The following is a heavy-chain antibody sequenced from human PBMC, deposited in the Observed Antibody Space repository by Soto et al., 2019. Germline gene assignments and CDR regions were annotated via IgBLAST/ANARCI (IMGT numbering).Heavy chain of an antibody. CDR1: GFTVSSNY. V-gene: IGHV3-66*01. CDR3: ARTEGYSSSSGAYYYMDV. D-gene: IGHD6-6*01. CDR2: IYSGGST. Sequence: EVQLVESGGGLVQPGGSLKLSCAASGFTVSSNYMSWVRQAPGKGLEWVSVIYSGGSTYYADSVKGRFTISRDNSKNTLYLQMNSLRAEDTAVYYCARTEGYSSSSGAYYYMDVWGKGTTVTVSS. J-gene: IGHJ6*03.